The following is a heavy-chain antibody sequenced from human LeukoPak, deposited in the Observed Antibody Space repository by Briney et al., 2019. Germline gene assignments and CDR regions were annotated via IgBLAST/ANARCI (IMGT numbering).Heavy chain of an antibody. D-gene: IGHD6-13*01. V-gene: IGHV4-31*03. CDR2: IYYSGST. Sequence: PSETLSLTCTVSGGSISSGGYYWSWIRQHPGKGLEWIGYIYYSGSTYYNPSLKSRVTISVDTSKNQFSLKLSSVTAADTAVYYCARGRIAAAENWFDPWGQGTLVTVSS. J-gene: IGHJ5*02. CDR3: ARGRIAAAENWFDP. CDR1: GGSISSGGYY.